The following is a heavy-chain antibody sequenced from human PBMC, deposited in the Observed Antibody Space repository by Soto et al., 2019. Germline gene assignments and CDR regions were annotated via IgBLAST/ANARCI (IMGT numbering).Heavy chain of an antibody. V-gene: IGHV3-21*01. CDR1: GFTFIGYN. D-gene: IGHD2-15*01. CDR2: ISSSSTYI. Sequence: PGGSLRLSCVASGFTFIGYNMNWVRQAPGKGLEWVASISSSSTYIYYADSVKGRFTISRDNAEKPLYLQMNSLRAEDTAVYYCGSDSCKSGTTMDVWGQGTTVTVSS. J-gene: IGHJ6*02. CDR3: GSDSCKSGTTMDV.